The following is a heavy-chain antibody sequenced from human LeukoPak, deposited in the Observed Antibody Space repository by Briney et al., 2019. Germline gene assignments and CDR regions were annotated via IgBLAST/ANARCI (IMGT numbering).Heavy chain of an antibody. V-gene: IGHV4-31*03. CDR1: GGSISSGGYY. Sequence: SETLSLTCTVSGGSISSGGYYWSWIRQHPGKGLEWIGYIYYSGSTYYNPSLKSRVTISVGTSKNQFSLKLSSVTAADTAVYYCARTPLTYYFDYWGQGTLVTVSS. CDR2: IYYSGST. D-gene: IGHD2-21*02. J-gene: IGHJ4*02. CDR3: ARTPLTYYFDY.